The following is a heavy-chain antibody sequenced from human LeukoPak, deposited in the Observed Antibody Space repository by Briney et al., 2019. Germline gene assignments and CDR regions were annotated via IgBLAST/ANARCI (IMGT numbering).Heavy chain of an antibody. CDR3: ARLPIVVITSGGY. V-gene: IGHV3-53*01. CDR1: GFTVSSNY. J-gene: IGHJ4*02. Sequence: GGSLRLSCAASGFTVSSNYMTWVRQAPGEGLEWLSVIYSDGSTYYADSVKGRFTTLRDNSKNTLYLQMNSLRAEDTAVYYCARLPIVVITSGGYWGQGTLVTVSS. CDR2: IYSDGST. D-gene: IGHD3-22*01.